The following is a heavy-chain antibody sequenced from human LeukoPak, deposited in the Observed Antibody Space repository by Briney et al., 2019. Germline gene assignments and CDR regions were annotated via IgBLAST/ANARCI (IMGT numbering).Heavy chain of an antibody. CDR3: ASPIVANYYGMDV. V-gene: IGHV1-18*01. J-gene: IGHJ6*02. Sequence: ASVKVSCKASGYTFTSYGISWVRQAPGQGLEWMGWISAYNGNTNYAQKLQGRVTMTTDTSTSTAYMELRSLRSDDTAMYYCASPIVANYYGMDVWGQGTTVTVSS. D-gene: IGHD5-12*01. CDR1: GYTFTSYG. CDR2: ISAYNGNT.